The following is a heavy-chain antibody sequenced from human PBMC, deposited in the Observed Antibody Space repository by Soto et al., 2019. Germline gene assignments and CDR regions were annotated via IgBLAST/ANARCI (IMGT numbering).Heavy chain of an antibody. CDR2: IDYSGST. CDR1: GGSMSSYY. Sequence: QVQLQESGPGLVKPSETLSLTCTVSGGSMSSYYWTWIRQPPGQGLEWIGYIDYSGSTSNPSLKSRVTISMDTSKNQFSLKLTSVTAADTAVYYCARGHYYFDYWGQGTLVTVSS. V-gene: IGHV4-59*01. CDR3: ARGHYYFDY. J-gene: IGHJ4*02.